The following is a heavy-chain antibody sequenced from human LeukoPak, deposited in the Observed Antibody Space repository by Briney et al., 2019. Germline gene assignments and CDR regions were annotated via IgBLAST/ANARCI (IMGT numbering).Heavy chain of an antibody. CDR3: AREGTAAISHNWFDP. Sequence: SETLSLTCTVSGGSISSYYWSWIRQPPGRGLEWVGYIYYSGSTNYNPSLKSRVTISVDTSRNQFSLKLRSVTAADTAVYYCAREGTAAISHNWFDPWGEGTLVTASS. CDR1: GGSISSYY. J-gene: IGHJ5*02. CDR2: IYYSGST. D-gene: IGHD2-2*02. V-gene: IGHV4-59*01.